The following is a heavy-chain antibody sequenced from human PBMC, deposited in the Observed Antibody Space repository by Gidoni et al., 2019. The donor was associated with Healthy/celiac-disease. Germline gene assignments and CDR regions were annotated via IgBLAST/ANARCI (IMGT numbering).Heavy chain of an antibody. D-gene: IGHD3-10*01. CDR3: TRVLEYYGSGSPYYFDY. CDR1: GFTFGDYA. J-gene: IGHJ4*02. V-gene: IGHV3-49*03. Sequence: EVQLVESGGGLVQPGRSLRLSCTASGFTFGDYAMSWFRQAPGKGLELVGFIRSKAYGGTTEYAASVKGRFTISRDDSKSIAYLQMNSLKTEDTAVYYCTRVLEYYGSGSPYYFDYWGQGTLVTVSS. CDR2: IRSKAYGGTT.